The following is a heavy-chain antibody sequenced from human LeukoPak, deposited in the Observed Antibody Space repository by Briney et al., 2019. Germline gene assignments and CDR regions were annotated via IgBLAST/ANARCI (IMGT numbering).Heavy chain of an antibody. CDR2: ISGSGGST. V-gene: IGHV3-23*01. Sequence: GGSLRLSCAASGFTFSSYAMSWVRQAPGKGLEWVSAISGSGGSTYYADSVKGRFTISRDNSKNTLYLQMNSLRAEDTAVYYCAKDPGMAYCGGDCYSSGWFDPWGQGTLVTVSS. CDR3: AKDPGMAYCGGDCYSSGWFDP. CDR1: GFTFSSYA. J-gene: IGHJ5*02. D-gene: IGHD2-21*02.